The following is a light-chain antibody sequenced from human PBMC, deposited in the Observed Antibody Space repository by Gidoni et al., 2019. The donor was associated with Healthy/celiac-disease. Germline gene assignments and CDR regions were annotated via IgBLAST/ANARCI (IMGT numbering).Light chain of an antibody. CDR1: QSISNY. CDR3: QQYNSYPLT. Sequence: DIQMTQSPSSLSASVGDRVTITGRASQSISNYLAWFQQKPGDATKSLSYAASSLQSGVPSKVSGSGSGTDFTLTISSLQPEDFATYYCQQYNSYPLTFGGGTKVEIK. V-gene: IGKV1-16*02. CDR2: AAS. J-gene: IGKJ4*01.